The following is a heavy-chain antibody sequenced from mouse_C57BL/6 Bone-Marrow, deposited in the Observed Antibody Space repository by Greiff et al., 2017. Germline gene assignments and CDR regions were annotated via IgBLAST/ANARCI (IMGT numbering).Heavy chain of an antibody. J-gene: IGHJ4*01. V-gene: IGHV7-1*01. CDR3: ARETRYSNFAMDY. CDR1: GFTFSDFY. CDR2: SRNKANDYTT. D-gene: IGHD2-5*01. Sequence: EVQLVESGGGLVQSGRSLRLSCATSGFTFSDFYMEWVRQAPGKGLEWIAASRNKANDYTTEYSASVKGRFIVSRDTSQSILYLQMNALRAEDTAIYYWARETRYSNFAMDYWGQGTSVTVSS.